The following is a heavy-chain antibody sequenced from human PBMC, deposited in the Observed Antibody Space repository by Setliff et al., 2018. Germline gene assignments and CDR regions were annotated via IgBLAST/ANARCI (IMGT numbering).Heavy chain of an antibody. D-gene: IGHD5-18*01. J-gene: IGHJ4*02. V-gene: IGHV1-18*01. CDR2: ISGYSGNT. Sequence: ASVKVSCKASGYTFTSYGISWVRQAPGQGLEWMGWISGYSGNTNYAQKIQGRVTMTTDTSTSTAYMEVRSLRSDDTAVYYCARDIATGGYTYGFFYWGQGTMVTVSS. CDR1: GYTFTSYG. CDR3: ARDIATGGYTYGFFY.